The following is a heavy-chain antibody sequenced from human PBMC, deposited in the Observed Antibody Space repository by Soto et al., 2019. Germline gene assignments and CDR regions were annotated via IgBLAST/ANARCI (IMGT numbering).Heavy chain of an antibody. D-gene: IGHD6-25*01. V-gene: IGHV3-33*01. Sequence: QVQLVESGGGVVQPGNSLRLSCTASGFTFSSYAMYWVRQAPGKGLGWVAFIWYDGSNKEYADTVTGRFTISRDNSKSILYLQMNSLRVEDTAVYYCARGQKRASGWFDPWGQGTLVTVSS. CDR1: GFTFSSYA. CDR2: IWYDGSNK. J-gene: IGHJ5*02. CDR3: ARGQKRASGWFDP.